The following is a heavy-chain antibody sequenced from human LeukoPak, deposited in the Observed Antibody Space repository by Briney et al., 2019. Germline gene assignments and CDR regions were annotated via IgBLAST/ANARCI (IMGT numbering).Heavy chain of an antibody. J-gene: IGHJ3*02. Sequence: GGSLRLSCAASGFTFSSYAMSWVRQAPGNGLEWVSAISGSGGGTYYADSVKGRFTISRDNSKNTLSLQMSSLRAEDTAVFYCARSIYGSGSYYAFDIWGQGTMVTVSS. CDR3: ARSIYGSGSYYAFDI. V-gene: IGHV3-23*01. CDR1: GFTFSSYA. CDR2: ISGSGGGT. D-gene: IGHD3-10*01.